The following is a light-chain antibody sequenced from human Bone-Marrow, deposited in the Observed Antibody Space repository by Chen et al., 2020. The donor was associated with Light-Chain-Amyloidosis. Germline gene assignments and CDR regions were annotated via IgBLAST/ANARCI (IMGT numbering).Light chain of an antibody. Sequence: NFMLTQPHSVSESPGKTVIISCTRSSGSIATNYVQWYPQRPCSSPTTVIYEDDQRPSGVPARFSGSIDRSSNSASLPISGLKTEDEADYYCQSYQGSSQGVFGGGTKLTVL. V-gene: IGLV6-57*01. J-gene: IGLJ3*02. CDR1: SGSIATNY. CDR3: QSYQGSSQGV. CDR2: EDD.